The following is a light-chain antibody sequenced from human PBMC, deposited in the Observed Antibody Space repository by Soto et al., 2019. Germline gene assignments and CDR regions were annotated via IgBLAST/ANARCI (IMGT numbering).Light chain of an antibody. CDR3: QQSYGTPLT. CDR2: AAS. V-gene: IGKV1-39*01. CDR1: QSISNY. Sequence: DMEMTQSPSSLSAFVGDRVTITCRASQSISNYLNWYQHKPGKVPMLLIYAASSLQIGVPTRFGGCGSGTDFTPTINSLQPDDFATYYCQQSYGTPLTFGGGTKIEIK. J-gene: IGKJ4*01.